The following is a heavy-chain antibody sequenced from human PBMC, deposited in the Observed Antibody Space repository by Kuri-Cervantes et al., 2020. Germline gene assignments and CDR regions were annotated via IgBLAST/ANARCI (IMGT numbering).Heavy chain of an antibody. CDR2: ISSSSSTI. D-gene: IGHD6-13*01. CDR3: ARVQVTSSWFRYYYYYMDV. J-gene: IGHJ6*03. Sequence: GESLKISCAASGFTFSSYSMNWVRQAPGKGLKWVSYISSSSSTIYYADSVKGRFTISRDNAKNSLYLQMNSLRAEDTAVYYCARVQVTSSWFRYYYYYMDVWGKGTTVTVSS. CDR1: GFTFSSYS. V-gene: IGHV3-48*04.